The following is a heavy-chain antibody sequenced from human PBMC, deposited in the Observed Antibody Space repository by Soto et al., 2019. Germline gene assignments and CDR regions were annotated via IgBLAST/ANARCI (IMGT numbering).Heavy chain of an antibody. D-gene: IGHD6-6*01. CDR2: ISGSGGST. J-gene: IGHJ6*03. V-gene: IGHV3-23*01. Sequence: PGGSLRLSCAASGFTSSSYAMSWVRQAPGKGLEWVSAISGSGGSTYYADSVKGRFTISRDNSKNTLYLQMNSLRAEDTAVYYCAKGNLYSSSSYYYYYYMDVWGKGTTVTVSS. CDR3: AKGNLYSSSSYYYYYYMDV. CDR1: GFTSSSYA.